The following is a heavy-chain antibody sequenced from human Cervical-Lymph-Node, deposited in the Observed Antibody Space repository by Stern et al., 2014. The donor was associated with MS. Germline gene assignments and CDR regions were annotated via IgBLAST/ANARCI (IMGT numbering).Heavy chain of an antibody. CDR2: IYYTGNT. D-gene: IGHD3-22*01. V-gene: IGHV4-39*01. J-gene: IGHJ4*02. CDR3: ARHQGGASSGYYSPFDY. Sequence: QVQLQESGPGLVKPSETLSLTCSVSGGSISSSSYYWGWIRQPPGKGLEYIGSIYYTGNTYYTPSLRRRVTISGDTSKNQFSLKLPSVTAADTAVYYCARHQGGASSGYYSPFDYWGQGTLVTVSS. CDR1: GGSISSSSYY.